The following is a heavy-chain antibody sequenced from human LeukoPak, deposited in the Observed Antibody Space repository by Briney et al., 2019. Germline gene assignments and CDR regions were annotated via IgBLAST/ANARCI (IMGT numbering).Heavy chain of an antibody. V-gene: IGHV3-48*03. CDR2: ISSSGSTI. Sequence: GGSLRLSCAASGFTFSSYEMNWVRQAPGKGLEWISYISSSGSTIYYADSVKGRFTISRDNAKNSLYLQMNSLRAEDTAVFYCARERYYYASRGIDYWGQGTLVTVSS. D-gene: IGHD3-10*01. J-gene: IGHJ4*02. CDR1: GFTFSSYE. CDR3: ARERYYYASRGIDY.